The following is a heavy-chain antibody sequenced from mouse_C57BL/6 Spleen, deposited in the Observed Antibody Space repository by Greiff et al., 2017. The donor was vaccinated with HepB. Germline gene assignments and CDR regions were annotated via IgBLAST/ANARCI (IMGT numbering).Heavy chain of an antibody. J-gene: IGHJ4*01. CDR1: GFTFSDYG. D-gene: IGHD2-4*01. CDR3: VHDYQGAMDY. CDR2: ISSGSSTI. V-gene: IGHV5-17*01. Sequence: EVKLVESGGGLVKPGGSLKLSCAASGFTFSDYGMHWVRQAPEKGLEWVAYISSGSSTIYYADTVKGRFTISRDNAKNTLFLQMTSLRSEDTAMYYCVHDYQGAMDYWGQGTSVTVSS.